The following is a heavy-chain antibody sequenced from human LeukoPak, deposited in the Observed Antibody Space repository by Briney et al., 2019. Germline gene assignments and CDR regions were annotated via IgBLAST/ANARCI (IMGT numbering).Heavy chain of an antibody. CDR3: ARDRTYSSGWFDAFDI. V-gene: IGHV3-21*01. CDR1: GFTFSSYS. CDR2: ISSSGSY. Sequence: GGSLRLSCTASGFTFSSYSINWVRQAPGKGLEWVSSISSSGSYYADSVKGRFTISRDNAKNSLYLQMNSLRAEDTAVYYCARDRTYSSGWFDAFDIWGQGTMVTVSS. J-gene: IGHJ3*02. D-gene: IGHD6-19*01.